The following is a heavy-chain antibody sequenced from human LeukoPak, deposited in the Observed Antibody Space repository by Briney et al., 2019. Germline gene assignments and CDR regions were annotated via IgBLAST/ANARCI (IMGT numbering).Heavy chain of an antibody. J-gene: IGHJ4*02. Sequence: KSGGSLRLSCVGSGFIFSQYWMSWVRQAPGKGLEWVANIKQDGSEIHSVDSMKGRLTISRDNAKNSLYLQMNNLRAEDTGVYYCARDQWYYGSGSYEDYWGQGTLVTVSS. CDR1: GFIFSQYW. V-gene: IGHV3-7*01. CDR2: IKQDGSEI. CDR3: ARDQWYYGSGSYEDY. D-gene: IGHD3-10*01.